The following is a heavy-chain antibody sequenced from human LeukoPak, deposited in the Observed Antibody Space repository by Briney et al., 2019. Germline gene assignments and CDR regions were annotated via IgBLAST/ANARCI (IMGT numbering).Heavy chain of an antibody. Sequence: PGGSLRLSCAASGFTFSSYEMNWVRQAPGKGLEWVSFISSSGSAIHYADSVRGRLTISRDNAKNSLYLQMSRLRAEDTAVYYCAREKLSFFDSSGYFDYWGQGTLVTVSS. J-gene: IGHJ4*02. V-gene: IGHV3-48*03. D-gene: IGHD3-22*01. CDR2: ISSSGSAI. CDR3: AREKLSFFDSSGYFDY. CDR1: GFTFSSYE.